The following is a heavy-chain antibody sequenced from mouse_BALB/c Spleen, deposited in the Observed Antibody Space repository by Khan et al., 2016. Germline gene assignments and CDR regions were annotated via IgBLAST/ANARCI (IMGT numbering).Heavy chain of an antibody. Sequence: EGQFQELGPSLVKPSQTLSLICSVTGDSITSGYWNWIRKFPGNKLEYMGYISYSGSTYYNPSLKSRISITRDTSKKQYYLQLNSVTTEDTATYYCARYYRYAMDYWGQGTSVTVSS. J-gene: IGHJ4*01. CDR2: ISYSGST. CDR3: ARYYRYAMDY. V-gene: IGHV3-8*02. CDR1: GDSITSGY. D-gene: IGHD2-14*01.